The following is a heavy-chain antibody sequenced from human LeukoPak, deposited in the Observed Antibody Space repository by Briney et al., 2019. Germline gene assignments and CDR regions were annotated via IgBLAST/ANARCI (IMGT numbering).Heavy chain of an antibody. V-gene: IGHV1-18*01. J-gene: IGHJ3*02. CDR3: ARDQVVVTALAFDI. CDR2: ISAYNGNT. CDR1: GYTFTGYG. D-gene: IGHD2-21*02. Sequence: ASVKVSCKASGYTFTGYGISWVRQAPGQGLGWMGWISAYNGNTNYAQKLQGRVTMTTDTSTSTAYMELRSLRSDDTAVYYCARDQVVVTALAFDIWGQGTMVTVSS.